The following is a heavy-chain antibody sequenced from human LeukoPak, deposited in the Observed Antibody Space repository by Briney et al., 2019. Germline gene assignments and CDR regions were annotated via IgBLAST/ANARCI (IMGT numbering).Heavy chain of an antibody. CDR3: ARGGIPARGYYYYMDV. V-gene: IGHV3-7*01. Sequence: SGGSLRLSCAASGFTFNSYWMSWVRQAPGKGLEWVANIKQDGSEKYYVDSVKGRFTISRDNAKNSLYLQMNSLRAEDTAVYYCARGGIPARGYYYYMDVWGKGTTVTVSS. D-gene: IGHD6-6*01. CDR1: GFTFNSYW. CDR2: IKQDGSEK. J-gene: IGHJ6*03.